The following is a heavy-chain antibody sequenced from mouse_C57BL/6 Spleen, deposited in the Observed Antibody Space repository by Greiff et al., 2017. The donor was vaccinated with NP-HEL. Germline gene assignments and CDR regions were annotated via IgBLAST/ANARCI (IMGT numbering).Heavy chain of an antibody. Sequence: EVQLVESGGGLVQPKGSLKLSCAASGFSFNTYAMNWVRQAPGKGLEWVARIRSKSNNYATYYADSVKDRFTISRDDSESMLYLQMNNLKTEDTAMYYCVRQDGYPFAYWGQGTLVTVSA. J-gene: IGHJ3*01. CDR3: VRQDGYPFAY. V-gene: IGHV10-1*01. D-gene: IGHD2-3*01. CDR2: IRSKSNNYAT. CDR1: GFSFNTYA.